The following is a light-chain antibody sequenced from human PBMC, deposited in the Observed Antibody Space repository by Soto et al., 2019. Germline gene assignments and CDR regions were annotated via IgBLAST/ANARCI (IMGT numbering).Light chain of an antibody. J-gene: IGLJ1*01. CDR3: NSYAGTSYV. Sequence: QSALTQPASVSGSPGQSITISCTGTSIDVGNYNYVSWYQQKPGKAPKLIIYGVNNRPSGVSNRFSGSKSGNTASLTISGLQSEDEADYYCNSYAGTSYVFGTGTKVTVL. V-gene: IGLV2-14*01. CDR2: GVN. CDR1: SIDVGNYNY.